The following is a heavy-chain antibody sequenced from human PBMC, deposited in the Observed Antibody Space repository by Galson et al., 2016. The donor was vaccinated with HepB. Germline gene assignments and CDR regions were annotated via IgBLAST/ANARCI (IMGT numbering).Heavy chain of an antibody. D-gene: IGHD5-12*01. J-gene: IGHJ4*02. Sequence: SVKVSCKASGYTFSDQYMHWVRQAPGQGLEWMGWIKPHGGEPNFAQTFQGRVTMPGDTSIDTACMELSSLRSDDTAVYFCASSDMVPGYDFTKYFDDCGQGTLFTVAS. CDR2: IKPHGGEP. V-gene: IGHV1-2*02. CDR3: ASSDMVPGYDFTKYFDD. CDR1: GYTFSDQY.